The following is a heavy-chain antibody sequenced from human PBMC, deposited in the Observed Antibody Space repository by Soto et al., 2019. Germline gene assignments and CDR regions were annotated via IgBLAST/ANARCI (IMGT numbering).Heavy chain of an antibody. CDR3: ARTPGGSSSFVDY. J-gene: IGHJ4*02. V-gene: IGHV1-3*05. CDR1: GYTFTSYA. Sequence: QVQLVQSGAEEKKPGASVKVSCKASGYTFTSYAMHWVRQAPGQRLEWMGWINAGNGNTKYSQKLQGRVTITRDTSGSTAYMELSSLRSEDTAVYYCARTPGGSSSFVDYWGQGTLVTVSS. D-gene: IGHD6-6*01. CDR2: INAGNGNT.